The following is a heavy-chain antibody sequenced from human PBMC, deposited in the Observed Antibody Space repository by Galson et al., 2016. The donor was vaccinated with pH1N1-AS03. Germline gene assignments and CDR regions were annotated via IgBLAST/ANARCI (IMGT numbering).Heavy chain of an antibody. CDR1: GYIFTGFY. D-gene: IGHD1-26*01. V-gene: IGHV1-2*04. CDR3: ARDPRGPCSSATCPTTYYFGMDV. CDR2: INPNSGVT. Sequence: VKVSCKASGYIFTGFYVHWVRQAPGQGLEWMGWINPNSGVTNYAQKFPAWVTMTGDTSISTAYMELYGLKSDDTAVYYCARDPRGPCSSATCPTTYYFGMDVWGQGTTVIVSS. J-gene: IGHJ6*02.